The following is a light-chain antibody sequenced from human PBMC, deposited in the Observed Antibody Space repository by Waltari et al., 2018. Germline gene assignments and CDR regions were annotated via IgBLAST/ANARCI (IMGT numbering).Light chain of an antibody. CDR1: PSVSSSY. V-gene: IGKV3-20*01. CDR2: GAS. CDR3: QKYGYSPLT. J-gene: IGKJ4*01. Sequence: EIVLTQSPGTLSLSPGERATLSCRASPSVSSSYLAWYQQKPGQAPRLLIYGASIRATGIPDRFSGRGSGTDFTLTISRLEPEDFAVYYCQKYGYSPLTFGGGTKVEIK.